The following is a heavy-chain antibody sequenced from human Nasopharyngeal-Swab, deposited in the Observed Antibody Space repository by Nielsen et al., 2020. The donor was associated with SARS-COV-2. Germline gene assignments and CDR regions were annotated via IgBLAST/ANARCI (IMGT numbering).Heavy chain of an antibody. CDR3: ARDWSIAVAGYYYYYGMDV. V-gene: IGHV1-2*02. Sequence: ASVKVSCKASGYTFTGYHMHWVRQAPGQGLEWMGWINPNSGGTNYAQRFQGRVTMTRDTSISTAYMELSRLRSDDTAVYYCARDWSIAVAGYYYYYGMDVWGQGTTVTVSS. CDR2: INPNSGGT. D-gene: IGHD6-19*01. J-gene: IGHJ6*02. CDR1: GYTFTGYH.